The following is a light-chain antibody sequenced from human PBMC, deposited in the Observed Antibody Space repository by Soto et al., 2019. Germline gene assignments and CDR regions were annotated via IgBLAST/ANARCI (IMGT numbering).Light chain of an antibody. J-gene: IGLJ1*01. CDR1: SSDVGSYNL. CDR2: EGS. V-gene: IGLV2-23*01. Sequence: QSALTQPASVSGCPGQSITISCTGTSSDVGSYNLVSWYQQHPGKAPKLMIYEGSKRPSGVSNRFSGSKSGNTASLTISGLQAEDEADYYCCSYPGSNTPYVFGPGTKVTVL. CDR3: CSYPGSNTPYV.